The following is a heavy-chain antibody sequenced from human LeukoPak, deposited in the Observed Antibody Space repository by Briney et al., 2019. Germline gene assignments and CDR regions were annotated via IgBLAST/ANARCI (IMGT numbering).Heavy chain of an antibody. D-gene: IGHD3-22*01. CDR2: IHPGDSDT. Sequence: GESLKISCKVSGYSFTSYWIGWVRQMPGKGLEWMGIIHPGDSDTRYSPSFQGQVTISADKSISTAYLQWSGLKASDSAMYYCARHSIADYWGQGTLVTVSS. V-gene: IGHV5-51*01. CDR3: ARHSIADY. J-gene: IGHJ4*02. CDR1: GYSFTSYW.